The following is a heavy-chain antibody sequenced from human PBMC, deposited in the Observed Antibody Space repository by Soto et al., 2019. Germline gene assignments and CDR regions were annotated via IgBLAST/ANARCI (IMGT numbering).Heavy chain of an antibody. CDR3: ARDNELFDY. CDR1: GYTFTSYG. CDR2: IRDYNGNT. J-gene: IGHJ4*02. D-gene: IGHD1-1*01. V-gene: IGHV1-18*01. Sequence: ASVKVSCKASGYTFTSYGISWVRQAPGQGLEWMGWIRDYNGNTNNAQKFQGRVTMTTDTSTSTAYTDLRSLRSDDTAVYYCARDNELFDYWGQGTLVTVSS.